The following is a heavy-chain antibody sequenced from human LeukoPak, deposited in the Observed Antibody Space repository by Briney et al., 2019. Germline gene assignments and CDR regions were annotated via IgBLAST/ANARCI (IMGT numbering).Heavy chain of an antibody. CDR1: GFTFSDYS. Sequence: GGSLRLSCAAAGFTFSDYSLNWVRQAPGKGLEWVSFISSSVSYKYYAHSLKGRFTISRDNAKNSLYLQVNSLRAEDTAVYYCARINDIDNSYHLDFWGHGTLVTVSS. V-gene: IGHV3-21*01. CDR2: ISSSVSYK. CDR3: ARINDIDNSYHLDF. J-gene: IGHJ4*01. D-gene: IGHD2-15*01.